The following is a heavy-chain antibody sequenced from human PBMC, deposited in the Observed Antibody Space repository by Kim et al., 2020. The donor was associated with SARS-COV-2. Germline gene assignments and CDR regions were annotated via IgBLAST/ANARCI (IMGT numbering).Heavy chain of an antibody. Sequence: ASVKVSCKASGYTFTSYDINWVRQATGQGLEWMGWMNPNSGNTGYAQKFQGRVTMTRNTSISTAYMELSSLRSEDTAVYYCARDAYYDFWSGYVKYYYYYYYMDVWGKGTTVTVSS. CDR2: MNPNSGNT. D-gene: IGHD3-3*01. J-gene: IGHJ6*03. V-gene: IGHV1-8*01. CDR3: ARDAYYDFWSGYVKYYYYYYYMDV. CDR1: GYTFTSYD.